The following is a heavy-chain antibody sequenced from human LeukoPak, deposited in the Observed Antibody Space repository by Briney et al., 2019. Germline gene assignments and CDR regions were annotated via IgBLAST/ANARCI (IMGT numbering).Heavy chain of an antibody. D-gene: IGHD5-18*01. Sequence: SVKVSCKASGYTFRFYGISWVRQAPGQGLEWMGGIIPIFGTANYAQKFQGRVTITADESTSTAYMELSSLRSEDTAVYYCARDGNSYGYYYWFDPWGQGTLVTVSS. CDR3: ARDGNSYGYYYWFDP. V-gene: IGHV1-69*13. CDR2: IIPIFGTA. J-gene: IGHJ5*02. CDR1: GYTFRFYG.